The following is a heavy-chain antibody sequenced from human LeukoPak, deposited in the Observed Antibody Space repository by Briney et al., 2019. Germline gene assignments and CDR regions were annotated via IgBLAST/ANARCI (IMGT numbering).Heavy chain of an antibody. J-gene: IGHJ4*02. CDR1: GFTFSSYA. D-gene: IGHD3-9*01. CDR3: AKLRYFDWSYFDY. Sequence: GGSLRLSCAASGFTFSSYAMSWVRQAPGKGLEWVSGISGSGDNTYYADPVKGRFTISRDNSENTLYLQMNSLRAEDTAVYYCAKLRYFDWSYFDYWGQGTLVTVSS. CDR2: ISGSGDNT. V-gene: IGHV3-23*01.